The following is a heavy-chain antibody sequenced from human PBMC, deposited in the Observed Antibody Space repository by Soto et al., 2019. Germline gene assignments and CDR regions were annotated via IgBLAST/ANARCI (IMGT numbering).Heavy chain of an antibody. CDR1: GGSISRYY. Sequence: SETLSLTCTVSGGSISRYYWSWIRQPPGKGLEWIGYFYNSGTTNYNPSLKSRVTISVDTSKNQFSMRLSSVTAADTAVYYCARKYDYWAKGMDVWGQGTTVTVSS. J-gene: IGHJ6*02. V-gene: IGHV4-59*01. CDR2: FYNSGTT. CDR3: ARKYDYWAKGMDV. D-gene: IGHD3-3*01.